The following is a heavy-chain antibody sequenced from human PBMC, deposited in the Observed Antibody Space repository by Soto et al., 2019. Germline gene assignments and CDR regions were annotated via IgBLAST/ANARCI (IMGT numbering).Heavy chain of an antibody. V-gene: IGHV4-59*08. CDR2: IFYTGST. CDR3: ARQDYYGSGSYWWDY. Sequence: SETLSLTCTVSGGSISTYWSWIRQPPGKGLEWLGYIFYTGSTTYNPSLKSRVTISIDTSKNQFSLKLHSVTAADTAVYYCARQDYYGSGSYWWDYWGQGTLVTVSS. CDR1: GGSISTY. J-gene: IGHJ4*02. D-gene: IGHD3-10*01.